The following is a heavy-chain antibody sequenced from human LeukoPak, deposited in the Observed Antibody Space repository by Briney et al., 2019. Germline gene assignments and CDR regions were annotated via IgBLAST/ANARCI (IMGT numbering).Heavy chain of an antibody. D-gene: IGHD2-15*01. V-gene: IGHV4-30-4*01. CDR1: GGSISSGDYY. Sequence: SETLSLTCTLPGGSISSGDYYWIWLRLPQGKGLEWVGYTYYIGSSYYNPSIKSRVTISVDTSKNQFSLKLSSVTAADTDVYYCARVSAATLDYYGMDVWGQGTTVTVSS. J-gene: IGHJ6*02. CDR2: TYYIGSS. CDR3: ARVSAATLDYYGMDV.